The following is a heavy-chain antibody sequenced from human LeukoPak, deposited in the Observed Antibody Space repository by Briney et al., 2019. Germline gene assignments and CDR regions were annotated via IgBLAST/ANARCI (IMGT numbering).Heavy chain of an antibody. V-gene: IGHV1-24*01. J-gene: IGHJ3*02. CDR3: ATDAVGVGVAFDI. D-gene: IGHD3-10*01. CDR2: FDTEDGET. CDR1: GYTLTELS. Sequence: ASLKVSCRVSGYTLTELSMHWVRQAPGKGLGWVGGFDTEDGETIYAQKFQGRVTMTEDTSTDTAYMRLSSLRSEDTAVYCCATDAVGVGVAFDIWGQGTMVTVSS.